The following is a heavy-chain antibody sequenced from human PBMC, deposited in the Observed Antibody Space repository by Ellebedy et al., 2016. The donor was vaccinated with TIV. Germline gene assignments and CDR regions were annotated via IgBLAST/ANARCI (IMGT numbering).Heavy chain of an antibody. V-gene: IGHV7-4-1*02. CDR2: INTNTVTP. J-gene: IGHJ5*02. Sequence: AASVKVSCKASGYSFTNYPISCVRQAPGQWLEWMGWINTNTVTPPYAQGLTGRFVFSLDTYLTTAHLQISSLNADDPAFYYCERLEIPTCGTLNGRMTGSWIDPWGQGTLVTVSS. D-gene: IGHD5-24*01. CDR1: GYSFTNYP. CDR3: ERLEIPTCGTLNGRMTGSWIDP.